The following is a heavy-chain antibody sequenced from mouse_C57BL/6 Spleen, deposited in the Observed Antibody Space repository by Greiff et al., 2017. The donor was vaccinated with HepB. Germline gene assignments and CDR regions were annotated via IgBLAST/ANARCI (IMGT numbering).Heavy chain of an antibody. D-gene: IGHD1-1*01. Sequence: DVKLQESGPGLVKPSQSLSLTCSVTGYSITSGYYWNWIRQFPGNKLEWMGYISYDGSNNYNPSLKNRISITRDTSKNQFFLKLNSVTTEDTATYYCARGGITTVVEGAWFAYWGQGTLVTVSA. CDR1: GYSITSGYY. V-gene: IGHV3-6*01. CDR3: ARGGITTVVEGAWFAY. J-gene: IGHJ3*01. CDR2: ISYDGSN.